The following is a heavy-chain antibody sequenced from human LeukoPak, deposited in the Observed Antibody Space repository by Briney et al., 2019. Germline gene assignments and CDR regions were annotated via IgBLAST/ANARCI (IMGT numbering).Heavy chain of an antibody. CDR1: GFTFSSYS. CDR2: ISSSSSYI. Sequence: NPGGSLRLSCAASGFTFSSYSMNWVRQAPGKGLEWASSISSSSSYIYYADSVKGRFTISRDNAKNSLYLQMNSLRAEDTAVYYCARGSPIVGATSYWGQGTLVTVSS. CDR3: ARGSPIVGATSY. V-gene: IGHV3-21*01. J-gene: IGHJ4*02. D-gene: IGHD1-26*01.